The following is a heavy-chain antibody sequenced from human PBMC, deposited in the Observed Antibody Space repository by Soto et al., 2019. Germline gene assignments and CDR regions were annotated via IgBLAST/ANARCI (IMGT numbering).Heavy chain of an antibody. CDR3: ARSSSGNSVDY. D-gene: IGHD3-3*01. CDR2: IWYDGSNK. CDR1: GFTFSSYG. J-gene: IGHJ4*02. V-gene: IGHV3-33*01. Sequence: QVQLVESGGGEVQPGRSLRLSCAASGFTFSSYGMHWVRQAPGKGLEWVAVIWYDGSNKYYADSVKGRFTISRDNSKNTLYLQMNSLRAEDTAVYYCARSSSGNSVDYWGQGTLVTVSS.